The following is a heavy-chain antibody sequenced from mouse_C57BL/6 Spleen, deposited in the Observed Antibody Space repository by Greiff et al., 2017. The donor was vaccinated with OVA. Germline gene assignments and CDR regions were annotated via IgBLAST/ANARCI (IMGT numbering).Heavy chain of an antibody. J-gene: IGHJ4*01. D-gene: IGHD3-2*02. CDR1: GYTFTSYG. V-gene: IGHV1-81*01. CDR2: IYPRSGNT. Sequence: VQLQQSGAELARPGASVKLSCKASGYTFTSYGISWVKQRTGQGLEWIGEIYPRSGNTYYNEKFKGKATLTADKSSSTAYMELRSLTSEDSAVYFCAREELRLHDYYAMDDWGQGTSVTVSS. CDR3: AREELRLHDYYAMDD.